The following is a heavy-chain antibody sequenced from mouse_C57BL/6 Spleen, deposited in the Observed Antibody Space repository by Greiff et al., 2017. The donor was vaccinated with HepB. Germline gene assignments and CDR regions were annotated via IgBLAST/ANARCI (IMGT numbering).Heavy chain of an antibody. D-gene: IGHD1-1*01. V-gene: IGHV1-64*01. J-gene: IGHJ1*03. CDR3: ARSSYYGSFLDV. CDR2: IHPNSGST. CDR1: GYTFTSYW. Sequence: QVQLQQPGAELVKPGASVKLSCKASGYTFTSYWMHWVKQRPGQGLEWIGMIHPNSGSTNYNEKFKSKATLTVDKSSSTAYMQLSSLTSEDSAVYYCARSSYYGSFLDVWGTGTTVTVSS.